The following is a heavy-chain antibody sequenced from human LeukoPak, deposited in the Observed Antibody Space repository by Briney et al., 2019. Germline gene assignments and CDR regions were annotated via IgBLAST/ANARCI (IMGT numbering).Heavy chain of an antibody. CDR1: GFTFSSYS. Sequence: GGSLRLSCAASGFTFSSYSMMWVRQAPGKGLEWVAFIRYDGSNKYYADSVKGRFAISRDNSKNTLYLQMNSLRAEDTAVYYCANLDYYGSGSYEPFDYWGQGTLVTVSS. V-gene: IGHV3-30*02. CDR2: IRYDGSNK. D-gene: IGHD3-10*01. J-gene: IGHJ4*02. CDR3: ANLDYYGSGSYEPFDY.